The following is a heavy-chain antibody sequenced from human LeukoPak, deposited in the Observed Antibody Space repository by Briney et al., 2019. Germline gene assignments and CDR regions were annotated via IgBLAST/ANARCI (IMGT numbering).Heavy chain of an antibody. Sequence: PGGSLRLSCAASRFTFSNYAMHWVRQAPGKGLEWVTFISYDGTNKYYADSVKGRFTISRDNSKNTLYLQMNSLGPEDTAVYYCARDPYSGNYGNYYYYYMDVWGKGTTVTISS. D-gene: IGHD1-26*01. CDR2: ISYDGTNK. J-gene: IGHJ6*03. CDR3: ARDPYSGNYGNYYYYYMDV. V-gene: IGHV3-30*04. CDR1: RFTFSNYA.